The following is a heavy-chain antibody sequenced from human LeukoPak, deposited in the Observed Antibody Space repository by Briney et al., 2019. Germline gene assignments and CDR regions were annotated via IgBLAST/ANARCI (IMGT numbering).Heavy chain of an antibody. V-gene: IGHV1-18*04. CDR1: GYTFTSYY. Sequence: ASVKVSCKASGYTFTSYYIHWVRQAPGQGLEWMGGIIPIFGTANYAQKLQGRVTMTTDTSTSTAYMELRSLRSDDTAVYYCARAVLLWFGEFPGWFDPWGQGTLVTVSS. CDR2: IIPIFGTA. J-gene: IGHJ5*02. D-gene: IGHD3-10*01. CDR3: ARAVLLWFGEFPGWFDP.